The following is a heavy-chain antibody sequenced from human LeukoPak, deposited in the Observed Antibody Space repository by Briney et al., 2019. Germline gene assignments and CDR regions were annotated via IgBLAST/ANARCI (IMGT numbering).Heavy chain of an antibody. D-gene: IGHD2-2*01. CDR2: INTNTGNP. V-gene: IGHV7-4-1*02. Sequence: ASVKVSCKASGYTLTNYALNWVRQAPGQGLEWMGWINTNTGNPTYAQGFTGRFVFSLDTSVNTAYLQISSLKAEDTAIYYCARVQGYCSTTSCYPHYWGQGTLVTVSS. CDR3: ARVQGYCSTTSCYPHY. J-gene: IGHJ4*02. CDR1: GYTLTNYA.